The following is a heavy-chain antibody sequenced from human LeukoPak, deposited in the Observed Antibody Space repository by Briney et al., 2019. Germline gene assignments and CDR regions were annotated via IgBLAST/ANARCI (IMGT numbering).Heavy chain of an antibody. CDR2: ISSSSSYI. CDR1: GFTFSSYA. J-gene: IGHJ4*02. CDR3: ASNPMDCGGDCYFSSY. D-gene: IGHD2-21*02. V-gene: IGHV3-21*01. Sequence: NSGGSLRLSCTASGFTFSSYAMNWVRQAPGKGLEWVSSISSSSSYIYYADSVKGRFTISRDNAKNSLYLQMNSLRAEDTAVYYCASNPMDCGGDCYFSSYWGQGTLVTVSS.